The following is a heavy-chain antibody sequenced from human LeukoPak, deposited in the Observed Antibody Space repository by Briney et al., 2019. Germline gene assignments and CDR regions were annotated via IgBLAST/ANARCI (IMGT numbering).Heavy chain of an antibody. V-gene: IGHV1-69*10. CDR3: ARWDNSGYYYDY. D-gene: IGHD3-22*01. Sequence: GASVKVSCKASGGTFSSYAISWVRQAPGQGLEWMGGIIPMHGTTKYGQEFQGRVTITADKSTSTAYMELSSLRSEDTAVYYCARWDNSGYYYDYWGQGTLVTVSS. J-gene: IGHJ4*02. CDR1: GGTFSSYA. CDR2: IIPMHGTT.